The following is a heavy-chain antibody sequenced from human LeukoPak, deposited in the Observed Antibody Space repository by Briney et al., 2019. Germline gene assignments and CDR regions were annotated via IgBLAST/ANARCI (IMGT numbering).Heavy chain of an antibody. D-gene: IGHD4-17*01. CDR3: ARGLFRSVTTAGGFDY. V-gene: IGHV4-31*03. Sequence: SETLSLTCTVSGGSISSGGYYWSWIRQHPGKGLEWIGYIYYSGSTYYNPSLKSRVTISIDTSKNQFSLKLSSVTAADTAVYYCARGLFRSVTTAGGFDYWGQGTLVTVSS. J-gene: IGHJ4*02. CDR2: IYYSGST. CDR1: GGSISSGGYY.